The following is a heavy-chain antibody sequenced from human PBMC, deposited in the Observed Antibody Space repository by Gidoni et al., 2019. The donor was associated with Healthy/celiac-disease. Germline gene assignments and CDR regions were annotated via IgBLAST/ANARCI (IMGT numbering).Heavy chain of an antibody. CDR1: GGSFSGYY. V-gene: IGHV4-34*01. J-gene: IGHJ5*02. D-gene: IGHD5-18*01. CDR3: ARGVPAMAKADWFDP. Sequence: QVQLQQWGAGLLKPSETLSLTCAVYGGSFSGYYWSWIRQPPGKGLEWIGEINHSGSTNYNPSLKSRVTISVDTSKNQFSLKLSSVTAADTAVYYCARGVPAMAKADWFDPWGQGTLVTVSS. CDR2: INHSGST.